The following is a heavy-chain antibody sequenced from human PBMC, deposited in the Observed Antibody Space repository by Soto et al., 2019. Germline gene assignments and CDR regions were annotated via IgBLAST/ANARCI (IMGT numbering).Heavy chain of an antibody. J-gene: IGHJ4*02. CDR2: ISYDGSNK. CDR3: ARDAADYGDYRFDY. CDR1: GFTFSSYA. Sequence: QVQLVESGGGVVQPGRSLRLSCAASGFTFSSYAMHWVRQAPGKGLEWVAVISYDGSNKYYADSVKGRFTISRDNCKNTLYLQMNSLRAEDTAVYYCARDAADYGDYRFDYWGQGTLVTVSS. V-gene: IGHV3-30-3*01. D-gene: IGHD4-17*01.